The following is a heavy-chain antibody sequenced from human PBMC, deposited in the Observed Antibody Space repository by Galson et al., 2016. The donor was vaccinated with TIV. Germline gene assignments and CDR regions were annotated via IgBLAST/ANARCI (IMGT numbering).Heavy chain of an antibody. J-gene: IGHJ5*02. V-gene: IGHV1-69*13. CDR2: IVPMFGTT. CDR1: GVTFSYFA. D-gene: IGHD3-22*01. CDR3: ARGRGINDSSGYFLCDH. Sequence: SVKVSCKASGVTFSYFAFSWVRQAPGQGLEWMGGIVPMFGTTNYAQKFQGRVTISADESTTTAYLELSSLRSEDTAVYYCARGRGINDSSGYFLCDHWGQGTLVTVSS.